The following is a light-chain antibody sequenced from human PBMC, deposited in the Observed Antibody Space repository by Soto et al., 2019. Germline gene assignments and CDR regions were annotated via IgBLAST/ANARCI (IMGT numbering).Light chain of an antibody. J-gene: IGLJ1*01. CDR1: SSDVGGYNY. CDR2: EVN. Sequence: QSVLTQPPSASGSPGQSVTISCTVTSSDVGGYNYVSWYQQHPGKAPKLMIYEVNKRPSGVPDRFSGSKSGNTASLTVSGLQAEDEADYFCSSFAGSIFYVFGTGTKATVL. CDR3: SSFAGSIFYV. V-gene: IGLV2-8*01.